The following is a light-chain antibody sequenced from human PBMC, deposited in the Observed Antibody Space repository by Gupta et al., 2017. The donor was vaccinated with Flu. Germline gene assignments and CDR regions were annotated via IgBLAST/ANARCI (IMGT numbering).Light chain of an antibody. CDR2: DDI. J-gene: IGLJ3*02. Sequence: YVLTQPPSLSAAPRQTATLTSGRNHTGSKSVHRYQPKTGKAPVLVVYDDIDRPPGVPEGCFASNSGSTATLTISRVEAGEEADYYCQVWDSSSDHWVFGGGTKLTVL. CDR1: HTGSKS. V-gene: IGLV3-21*02. CDR3: QVWDSSSDHWV.